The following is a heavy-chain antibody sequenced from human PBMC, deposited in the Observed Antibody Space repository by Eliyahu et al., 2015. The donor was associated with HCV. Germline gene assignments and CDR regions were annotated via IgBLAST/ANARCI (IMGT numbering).Heavy chain of an antibody. CDR2: ISSNGGST. CDR3: VKSKGGLYSSPGI. J-gene: IGHJ4*02. V-gene: IGHV3-64D*09. Sequence: EVQLVESGGGLVQPGGSLXLSCSASGXPXSSYAMPWVRQAPGKGLEYVSAISSNGGSTYYADSVKGRFTISRDNSKNTLYLQMSSLRAEDTAVYYCVKSKGGLYSSPGIWGQGTLVTVSS. D-gene: IGHD6-13*01. CDR1: GXPXSSYA.